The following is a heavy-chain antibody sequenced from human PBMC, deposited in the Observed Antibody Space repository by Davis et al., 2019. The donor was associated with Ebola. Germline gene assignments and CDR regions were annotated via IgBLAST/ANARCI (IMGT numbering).Heavy chain of an antibody. CDR1: GFTFTSSA. V-gene: IGHV1-58*01. D-gene: IGHD6-6*01. CDR2: IVVGSGNT. Sequence: SVKVSCKASGFTFTSSAVQWVRQARGQRLEWIGWIVVGSGNTNYAQKFQERVTITRDMSTSTAYMELSSLRSEDTAVYYCAAAGPGIAARNWFDPWGQGTLVTVSS. J-gene: IGHJ5*02. CDR3: AAAGPGIAARNWFDP.